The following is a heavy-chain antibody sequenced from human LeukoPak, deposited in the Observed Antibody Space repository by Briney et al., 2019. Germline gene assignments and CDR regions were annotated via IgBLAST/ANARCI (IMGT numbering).Heavy chain of an antibody. CDR1: GFTFSSYG. J-gene: IGHJ6*02. CDR2: IWYDGSNK. D-gene: IGHD7-27*01. Sequence: GGSLRLSCAASGFTFSSYGMHWVRQAPGKGLEWVAVIWYDGSNKYYADSVKGRFTISRDNSKNTLYLQMNSLSAEDTAVYYCAREYRGTGDLPPYYYYGMDVWGQGTTVTVSS. CDR3: AREYRGTGDLPPYYYYGMDV. V-gene: IGHV3-33*01.